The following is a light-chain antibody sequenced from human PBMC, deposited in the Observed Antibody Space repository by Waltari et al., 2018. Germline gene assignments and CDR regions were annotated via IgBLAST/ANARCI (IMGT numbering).Light chain of an antibody. J-gene: IGKJ1*01. Sequence: EIVMTQSPATLSASPGERATLSCRASQSDSSNLAWYQQNPGQAPRLLIYGASTRATGIPARFSGSGSGTEFTLTISSLQSEDFAIYYCQQYNNWPRTFGQGTKVEIK. V-gene: IGKV3-15*01. CDR3: QQYNNWPRT. CDR2: GAS. CDR1: QSDSSN.